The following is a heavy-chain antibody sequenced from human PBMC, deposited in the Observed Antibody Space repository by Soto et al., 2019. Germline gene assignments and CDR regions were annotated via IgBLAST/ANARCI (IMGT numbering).Heavy chain of an antibody. D-gene: IGHD5-12*01. V-gene: IGHV3-33*08. CDR3: ARDASAYDWEIGGWYPRGFDP. CDR2: IWYDGSNR. J-gene: IGHJ5*02. Sequence: PGGSLRLSCAASGFTFSSYGMHWVRQAPGKGLEWVAIIWYDGSNRYYADSVKGRFTISRDDSKNTLYLQMNNLRAEDTAVYYCARDASAYDWEIGGWYPRGFDPWVQGTLVTVSS. CDR1: GFTFSSYG.